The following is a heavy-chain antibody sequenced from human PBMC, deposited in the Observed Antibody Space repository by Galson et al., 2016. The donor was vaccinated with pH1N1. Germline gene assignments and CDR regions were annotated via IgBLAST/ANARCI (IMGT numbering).Heavy chain of an antibody. D-gene: IGHD5-24*01. CDR3: ARDRLKGGKEMATMNL. V-gene: IGHV3-33*08. J-gene: IGHJ4*02. CDR2: IWYDGSQK. CDR1: AFTLSDYG. Sequence: SLRLSCAASAFTLSDYGMHWVRQAPGKGLEWVATIWYDGSQKYYSDSVKGRFSISKDTTRHTVYLQMNSLKDEDTSVYFCARDRLKGGKEMATMNLWGQGTLVTVSS.